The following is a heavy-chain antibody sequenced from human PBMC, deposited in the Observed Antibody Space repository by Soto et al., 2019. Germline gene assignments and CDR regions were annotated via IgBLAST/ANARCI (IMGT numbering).Heavy chain of an antibody. J-gene: IGHJ5*02. D-gene: IGHD2-2*01. CDR2: ISLYSDGT. CDR1: GYTFSNYG. CDR3: ARVVPGAEAWFGP. Sequence: ASVKVSCKTSGYTFSNYGITWVRQAPGQPLEWLGWISLYSDGTNYAQKFKGGVSMTTDTSTTTAYMELRSLRSDDTAVYYCARVVPGAEAWFGPWGQGTLVTVSS. V-gene: IGHV1-18*01.